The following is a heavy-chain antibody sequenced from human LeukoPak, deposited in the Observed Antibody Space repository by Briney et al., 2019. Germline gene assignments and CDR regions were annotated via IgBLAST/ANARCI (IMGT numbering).Heavy chain of an antibody. CDR2: IKHDGSGQ. Sequence: GGSLRLSCAASGFIFSNYWMTWVRQAPGKGLEWVANIKHDGSGQIYVDSVKGRFTISRDNAKDSVYLQMNSLRAEDTAVYYCTRGLGEHGGVSDRWGQGTLVIVS. CDR1: GFIFSNYW. D-gene: IGHD3-16*01. J-gene: IGHJ5*02. CDR3: TRGLGEHGGVSDR. V-gene: IGHV3-7*01.